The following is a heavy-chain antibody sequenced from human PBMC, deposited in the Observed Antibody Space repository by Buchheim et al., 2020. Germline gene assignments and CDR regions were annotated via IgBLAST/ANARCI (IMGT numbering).Heavy chain of an antibody. CDR1: GGTFSSYT. Sequence: QVQLVQSGAEVKKPGSSVKVSCKASGGTFSSYTISWVRQAPGQGLEWMGRIIPILGIANYAQKFQGRVTITGDKSTSTPNMELSSLRSEDTAVYYCARERCSSTSCYYYYYGMDVWGQGTT. CDR2: IIPILGIA. J-gene: IGHJ6*02. D-gene: IGHD2-2*01. V-gene: IGHV1-69*08. CDR3: ARERCSSTSCYYYYYGMDV.